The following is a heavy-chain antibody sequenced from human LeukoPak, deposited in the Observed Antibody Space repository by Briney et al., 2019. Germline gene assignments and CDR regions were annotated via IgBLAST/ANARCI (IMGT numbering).Heavy chain of an antibody. D-gene: IGHD3-10*01. CDR1: GGSFSGYY. Sequence: SETLSLTCAVYGGSFSGYYWSWIRQPPGKGLEWIGEINHSGSTNYNPSLKSRVTISVDTSKNQFSLKLSSVTAADTAVYFCTGDTFGARDCWGQGTLVTVSS. CDR3: TGDTFGARDC. V-gene: IGHV4-34*01. J-gene: IGHJ4*02. CDR2: INHSGST.